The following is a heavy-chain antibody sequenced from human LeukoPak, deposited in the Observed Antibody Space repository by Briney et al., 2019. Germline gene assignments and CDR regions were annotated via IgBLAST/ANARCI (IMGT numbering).Heavy chain of an antibody. CDR3: ARATRITMIVVVITSHFDY. D-gene: IGHD3-22*01. V-gene: IGHV4-30-2*01. CDR1: GYAITSGGFS. J-gene: IGHJ4*02. CDR2: IYDRGPA. Sequence: APETLSLTCTVSGYAITSGGFSWNWIRQPPGKGLEWIGCIYDRGPAYYNPSLKSRFTISVDRPKNQFFLNVTSLTAADTAVYYCARATRITMIVVVITSHFDYWGQGTLVTVSS.